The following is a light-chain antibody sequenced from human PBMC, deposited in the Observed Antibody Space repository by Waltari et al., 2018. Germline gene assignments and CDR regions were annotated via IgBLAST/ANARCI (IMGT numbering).Light chain of an antibody. Sequence: QSVLTQPPSLSAAPRQKVTISCSGNNSNIGSNYVSWYRQLPGTAPKLLIYENNKRPAGIPDRCSGSKSGTSATLGITGLQTGDEADYYCATWDKSLSGWVFGGGTKLTVL. CDR1: NSNIGSNY. CDR2: ENN. J-gene: IGLJ3*02. CDR3: ATWDKSLSGWV. V-gene: IGLV1-51*02.